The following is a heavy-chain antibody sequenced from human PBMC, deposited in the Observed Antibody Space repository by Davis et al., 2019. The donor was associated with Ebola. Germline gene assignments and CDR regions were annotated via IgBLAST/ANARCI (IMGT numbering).Heavy chain of an antibody. D-gene: IGHD3-10*01. J-gene: IGHJ5*02. CDR1: GFTFSSYA. CDR3: AKGPGGWFDP. Sequence: GESLKISCAASGFTFSSYAMHWVRQAPGKGLEWVAVISYDGSNKYYADSVKGRFTISRDNSKNTLYLQMNSLRAEDTAVYYCAKGPGGWFDPWGQGTLVTVSS. V-gene: IGHV3-30-3*01. CDR2: ISYDGSNK.